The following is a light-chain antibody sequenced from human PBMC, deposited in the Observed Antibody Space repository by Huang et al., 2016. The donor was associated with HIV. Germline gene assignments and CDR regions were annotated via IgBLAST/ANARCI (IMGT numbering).Light chain of an antibody. CDR1: RSVSTN. CDR2: GSS. Sequence: EIVMTQSPATLSVSPGQRVTLSCRANRSVSTNLAWYQQRHGQAPRLLIYGSSTRAPGIPARFSGNGSGTDFSLTISSLQSEDFALYYCHQYNNWLLSFGGGTRV. J-gene: IGKJ4*01. V-gene: IGKV3-15*01. CDR3: HQYNNWLLS.